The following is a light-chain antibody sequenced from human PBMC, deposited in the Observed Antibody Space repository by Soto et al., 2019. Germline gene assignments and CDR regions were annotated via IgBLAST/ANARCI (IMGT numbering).Light chain of an antibody. V-gene: IGKV3-15*01. Sequence: EIVMTQSPATLSVSPGERATLSCRASQSVSSKLAWYQQKPGQSPRLLIHGASTRATGIPARFGGSGSGTEFTLTISSLQSEDFAVYYCQQYNNWPLTFGQGTKVEI. CDR1: QSVSSK. CDR2: GAS. J-gene: IGKJ1*01. CDR3: QQYNNWPLT.